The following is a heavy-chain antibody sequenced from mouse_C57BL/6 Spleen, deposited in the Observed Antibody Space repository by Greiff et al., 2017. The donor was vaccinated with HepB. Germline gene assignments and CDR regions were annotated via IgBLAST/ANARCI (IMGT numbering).Heavy chain of an antibody. CDR3: ASATVVADYAMDY. CDR1: GYTFTSYW. Sequence: VQLQQSGAELAKPGASVKLSCKASGYTFTSYWMHWVKQRPGQGLEWIGYINPSSGYTKYNQKFKDKATLTADKSSSTAYMLLSSLTYEYSAFYYCASATVVADYAMDYWGQGTSVTVSS. CDR2: INPSSGYT. V-gene: IGHV1-7*01. D-gene: IGHD1-1*01. J-gene: IGHJ4*01.